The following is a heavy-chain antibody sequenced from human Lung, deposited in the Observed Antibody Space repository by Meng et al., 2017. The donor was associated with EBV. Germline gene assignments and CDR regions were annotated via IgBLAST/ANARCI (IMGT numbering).Heavy chain of an antibody. CDR2: TYYRSKYYY. CDR1: GXXXSSNSAT. J-gene: IGHJ4*02. CDR3: ARDRAVCVGDCYYFDY. D-gene: IGHD2-21*02. V-gene: IGHV6-1*01. Sequence: QVQLQQSGPGLVKPSXTLSLTCXXAGXXXSSNSATWNWIRQSPSRGLEWLGRTYYRSKYYYDYALSVKSRITINPDTSKNQFSLQLNSVTPEDTGVYYCARDRAVCVGDCYYFDYWGQGTLVTVSS.